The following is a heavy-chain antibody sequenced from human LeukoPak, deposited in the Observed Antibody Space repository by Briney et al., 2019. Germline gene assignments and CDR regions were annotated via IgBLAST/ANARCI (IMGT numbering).Heavy chain of an antibody. J-gene: IGHJ5*02. CDR3: AKPYYDFWSGYSGWFDP. Sequence: PGGSLRLSCAASGFTFSSYAMSWVRQAPGKGLEGVSAISGSGGSTYYADSVKGRFTISRDNSKNTLYLQMNSLRAEDTAVYYCAKPYYDFWSGYSGWFDPWGQGTLVTVSS. CDR2: ISGSGGST. CDR1: GFTFSSYA. V-gene: IGHV3-23*01. D-gene: IGHD3-3*01.